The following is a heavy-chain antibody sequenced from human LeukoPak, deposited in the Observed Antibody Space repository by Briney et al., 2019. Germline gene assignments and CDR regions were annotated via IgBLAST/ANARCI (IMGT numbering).Heavy chain of an antibody. J-gene: IGHJ5*02. D-gene: IGHD5-18*01. CDR1: GYTFTRYY. CDR3: ARDGDTAMVTGSYWWFDP. V-gene: IGHV1-69*06. CDR2: IIPIFGTA. Sequence: ASVKVSCKASGYTFTRYYMHWVRQAPGQGLEWMGGIIPIFGTANYAQKFQGRVTITADKSTSTAYMELSSLRSEDTAVYYCARDGDTAMVTGSYWWFDPWGQGTLVTVSS.